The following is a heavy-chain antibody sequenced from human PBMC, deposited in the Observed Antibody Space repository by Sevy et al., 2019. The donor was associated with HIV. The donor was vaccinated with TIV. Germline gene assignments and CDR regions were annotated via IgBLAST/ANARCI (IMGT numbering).Heavy chain of an antibody. CDR1: GFTFSSYW. D-gene: IGHD6-19*01. Sequence: GGSLRLSCAASGFTFSSYWMSWVRQAPGKGLEWVANIKQDGSEKYYVDSVKGRFTISRDNAQNSLHLQMSSLRAEDQAIYYCARAYRRDWYRRAFDYWGQGTLVTVSS. V-gene: IGHV3-7*01. CDR2: IKQDGSEK. J-gene: IGHJ4*02. CDR3: ARAYRRDWYRRAFDY.